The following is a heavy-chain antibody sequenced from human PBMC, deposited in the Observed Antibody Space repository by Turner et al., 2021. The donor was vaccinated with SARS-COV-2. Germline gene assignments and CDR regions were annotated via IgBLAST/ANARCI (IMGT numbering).Heavy chain of an antibody. Sequence: QVQLVQSGAEVKKPGASVKVSCKVSGYTLIELSMHWVRQAPGKGLEWMGGFDPEDGETIYAQKFQGRVTMTEETSTDTAYMELSSLRSEDTAVYYCATGYAYCGGDCSIHYWGQGTLVTVSS. V-gene: IGHV1-24*01. D-gene: IGHD2-21*02. CDR1: GYTLIELS. CDR2: FDPEDGET. CDR3: ATGYAYCGGDCSIHY. J-gene: IGHJ4*02.